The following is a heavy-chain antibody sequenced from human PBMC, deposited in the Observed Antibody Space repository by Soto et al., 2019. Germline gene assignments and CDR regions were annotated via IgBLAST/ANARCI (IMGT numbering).Heavy chain of an antibody. Sequence: QVPLVQSGAEVKKPGSSVKVSCKASGGTFSSYAISWVRQAPGQGLEWMGGIIPIFGTANYAQKFQGRVTITADESTSTAYMELSSLRSEDTAVYYCATTLKDIVATGGVDYWGQGTLVTVSS. CDR3: ATTLKDIVATGGVDY. J-gene: IGHJ4*02. V-gene: IGHV1-69*12. D-gene: IGHD5-12*01. CDR2: IIPIFGTA. CDR1: GGTFSSYA.